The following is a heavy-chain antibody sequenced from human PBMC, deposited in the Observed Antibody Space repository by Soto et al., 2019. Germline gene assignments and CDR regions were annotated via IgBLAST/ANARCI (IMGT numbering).Heavy chain of an antibody. J-gene: IGHJ4*02. Sequence: PSETLSLTCTVSGGSISSYYWSWIRQPPGKGLEWIGYIYYSGSTNYNPSLKSRVTISVDTSKNQFSLKLSSVTAADTAVYYCARHPPAHRTIAAATGGAPDYFDYWGQGTLVTVSS. CDR2: IYYSGST. CDR1: GGSISSYY. V-gene: IGHV4-59*08. CDR3: ARHPPAHRTIAAATGGAPDYFDY. D-gene: IGHD6-13*01.